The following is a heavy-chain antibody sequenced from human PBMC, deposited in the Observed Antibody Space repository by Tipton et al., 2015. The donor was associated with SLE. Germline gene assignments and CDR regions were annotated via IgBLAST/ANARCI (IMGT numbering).Heavy chain of an antibody. V-gene: IGHV4-34*01. Sequence: GLVKPSETLSLTCAVSGGSFSDYFWTWIRQPPGKGPEWIGEISHSGRTNYNPSLESRVTMSVDTSKNQFSLKLTSVTAADTAVYYCARVYYHSRTGWGLGGLDHWGQGTLVTVSS. J-gene: IGHJ5*02. D-gene: IGHD2-8*01. CDR3: ARVYYHSRTGWGLGGLDH. CDR2: ISHSGRT. CDR1: GGSFSDYF.